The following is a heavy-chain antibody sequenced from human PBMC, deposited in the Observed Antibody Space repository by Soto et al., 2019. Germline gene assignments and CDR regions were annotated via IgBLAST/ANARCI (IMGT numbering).Heavy chain of an antibody. CDR3: ARPGGGLNSDYPY. D-gene: IGHD3-9*01. V-gene: IGHV5-51*01. CDR2: IYPGDSDT. J-gene: IGHJ4*01. CDR1: GYSFTSYW. Sequence: GESLKISCKGSGYSFTSYWIGWVRQMPGKGLEWVGIIYPGDSDTRYSPSFQGQVTISADKSISTAYLQWSSLKASDIAMFYCARPGGGLNSDYPYWGQGTLVTVSS.